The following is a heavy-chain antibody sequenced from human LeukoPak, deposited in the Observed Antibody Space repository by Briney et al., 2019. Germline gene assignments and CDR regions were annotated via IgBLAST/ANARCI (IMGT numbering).Heavy chain of an antibody. D-gene: IGHD3-3*01. V-gene: IGHV3-20*04. CDR3: TTGSIFGVVTYAEDY. CDR1: GFTFDDYA. Sequence: GGSLRLSCAASGFTFDDYAMSWVRQAPGKGLEWVSSINWSGGSTGYVGSVKGRFTISRDNARNSLYLQMNSLRTEDTAVYYCTTGSIFGVVTYAEDYWGQGTLVTVSS. J-gene: IGHJ4*02. CDR2: INWSGGST.